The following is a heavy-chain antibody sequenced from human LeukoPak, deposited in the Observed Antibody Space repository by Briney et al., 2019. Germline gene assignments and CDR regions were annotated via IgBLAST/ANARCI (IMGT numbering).Heavy chain of an antibody. CDR1: GLTLSGYW. J-gene: IGHJ4*02. CDR3: VRSNYWYEY. D-gene: IGHD2-8*02. V-gene: IGHV3-74*01. Sequence: PGGSLRLSCAASGLTLSGYWMHWVRQTPGKGLVWVSRINSDGSDTAYAASVKGRFTISRDNAKNTLYLQMNSLRAEDTAVYYCVRSNYWYEYWGQGSLVTVSS. CDR2: INSDGSDT.